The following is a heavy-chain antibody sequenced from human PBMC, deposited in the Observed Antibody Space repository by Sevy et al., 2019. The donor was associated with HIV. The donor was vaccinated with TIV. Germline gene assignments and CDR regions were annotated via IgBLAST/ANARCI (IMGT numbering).Heavy chain of an antibody. V-gene: IGHV3-23*01. Sequence: GGSLRLSCAASGFTFSSYAMSWVRQAPGKGLEWVSAISGSGGRTYYADSVKGRFTISRDNSKNTLYLQMNSLRAEDTAVYYCAKAMYYYDSSAPGYWGQGTLVTVSS. D-gene: IGHD3-22*01. CDR1: GFTFSSYA. J-gene: IGHJ4*02. CDR2: ISGSGGRT. CDR3: AKAMYYYDSSAPGY.